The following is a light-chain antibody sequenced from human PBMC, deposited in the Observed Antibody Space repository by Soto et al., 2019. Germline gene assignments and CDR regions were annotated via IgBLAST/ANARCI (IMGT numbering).Light chain of an antibody. CDR2: EVS. CDR3: SSYTSSSTLYV. J-gene: IGLJ1*01. CDR1: SSDIGGYNF. Sequence: QSVLTEPSCVCVSPGQSITISCTGTSSDIGGYNFVSWYQQHPGKAPKLMIYEVSNRPSGVSNRFSGSKSGNTASLTISGLQAEDEADYYCSSYTSSSTLYVFGTGTKV. V-gene: IGLV2-14*01.